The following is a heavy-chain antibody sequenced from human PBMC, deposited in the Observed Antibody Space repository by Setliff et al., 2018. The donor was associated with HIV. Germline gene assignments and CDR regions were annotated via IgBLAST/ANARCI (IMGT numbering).Heavy chain of an antibody. J-gene: IGHJ4*02. V-gene: IGHV1-24*01. D-gene: IGHD3-3*01. CDR2: FDPEDGET. Sequence: ASVKVSCKLSGYTLTELSMHWVRQAPGKGLEWMGSFDPEDGETVYAQKFQGRVTMTEDTSTDTAYMELSSLRSEDTAVYYCARSPLDPPYNDFWSGYNPFDYWGQGTLVTVSS. CDR1: GYTLTELS. CDR3: ARSPLDPPYNDFWSGYNPFDY.